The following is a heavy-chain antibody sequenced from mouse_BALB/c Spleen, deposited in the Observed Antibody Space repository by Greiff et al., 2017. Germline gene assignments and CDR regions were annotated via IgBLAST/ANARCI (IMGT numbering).Heavy chain of an antibody. CDR1: GFTFTDYY. J-gene: IGHJ2*01. CDR2: IRNKANGYTT. D-gene: IGHD4-1*02. CDR3: ARVPTGRYFDY. Sequence: DVMLVESGGGLVQPGGSLRLSCATSGFTFTDYYMSWVRQPPGKALEWLGFIRNKANGYTTEYSASVKGRFTISRDNYQSILYLQMNTLRAEDSATSSCARVPTGRYFDYWGQGTTLTVSS. V-gene: IGHV7-3*02.